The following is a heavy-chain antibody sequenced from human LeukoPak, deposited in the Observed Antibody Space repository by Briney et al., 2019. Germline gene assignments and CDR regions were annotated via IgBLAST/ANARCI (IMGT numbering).Heavy chain of an antibody. CDR1: GFTFSSYS. Sequence: GGSLRLSCAASGFTFSSYSMNWVRQAPGKGLEWVSYISSSSSTIYYADSVKGRFTISRDNAKNSLYLQMNSLRAEDTALYYCARDTGYYYDSSGPGAFGYWGQGTLVTVSS. V-gene: IGHV3-48*01. CDR2: ISSSSSTI. CDR3: ARDTGYYYDSSGPGAFGY. J-gene: IGHJ4*02. D-gene: IGHD3-22*01.